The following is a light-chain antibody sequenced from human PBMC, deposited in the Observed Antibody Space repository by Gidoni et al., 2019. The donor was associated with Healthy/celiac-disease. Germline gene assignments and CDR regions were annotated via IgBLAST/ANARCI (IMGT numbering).Light chain of an antibody. Sequence: EIVLTQSPATLSLSPGDIATLSCRASHSVSSYLAWYQQKPGQPPKLLLYAASNRATGIPARFSGSGSGTDFTLTISSLEPEDFAVYYCQQRSNCPPITFGQGTRLEIK. CDR3: QQRSNCPPIT. CDR2: AAS. J-gene: IGKJ5*01. V-gene: IGKV3-11*01. CDR1: HSVSSY.